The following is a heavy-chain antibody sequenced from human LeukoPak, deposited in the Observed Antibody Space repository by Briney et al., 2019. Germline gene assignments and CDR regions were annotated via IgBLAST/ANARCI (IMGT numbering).Heavy chain of an antibody. D-gene: IGHD6-19*01. CDR2: IYYSGST. V-gene: IGHV4-59*12. J-gene: IGHJ4*02. Sequence: PSETLSLTCTVSGGSISSYYWSWIRQPPGKGLEWIGYIYYSGSTNYNPSLKSRVTISVDKSKNQFSLKLSSVTAADTAVYYCARDTQYSSGWPLFDYWGQGTLVTVSS. CDR3: ARDTQYSSGWPLFDY. CDR1: GGSISSYY.